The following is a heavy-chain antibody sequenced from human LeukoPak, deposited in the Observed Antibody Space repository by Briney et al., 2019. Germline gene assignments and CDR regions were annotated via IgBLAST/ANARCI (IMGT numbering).Heavy chain of an antibody. Sequence: PGRSLRLSCAASGFAFSRYGMHWVRQAPGKGLEWVAVIWYDGSNKYYADSVKGRFTISRDNSKNTLYLQMNSLRAEDTAVYYCARDEGYSYGIYWYFDLWGRGTLVTVSS. D-gene: IGHD5-18*01. CDR3: ARDEGYSYGIYWYFDL. CDR2: IWYDGSNK. J-gene: IGHJ2*01. CDR1: GFAFSRYG. V-gene: IGHV3-33*01.